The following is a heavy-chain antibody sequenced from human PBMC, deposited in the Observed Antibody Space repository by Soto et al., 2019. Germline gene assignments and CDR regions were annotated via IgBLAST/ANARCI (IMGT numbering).Heavy chain of an antibody. J-gene: IGHJ6*02. D-gene: IGHD6-13*01. CDR2: IYPGDSDT. V-gene: IGHV5-51*01. CDR3: ARAPGIAAAESWSGYYYYYYGMDV. CDR1: GSTFTSYW. Sequence: PGESLKISCKGSGSTFTSYWIGWVRQRPGKSLEWMGIIYPGDSDTRYSPSFQGKVTMSADKSISNAYLQWSRLKASDTAMYYCARAPGIAAAESWSGYYYYYYGMDVWGQGTTVTVSS.